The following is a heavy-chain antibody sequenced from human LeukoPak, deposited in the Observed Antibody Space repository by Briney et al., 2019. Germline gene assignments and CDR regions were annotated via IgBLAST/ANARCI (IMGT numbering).Heavy chain of an antibody. Sequence: GGSLRLSCAASGFTFSDYYMSWIRQAPGKGLEWVSYISSSGSTIYYADSVKGRFTISRDNAKNSLYLQMNSLRAEDTAVYYCARDRIPPYYYYYYGMDVWGQGITVTVSS. V-gene: IGHV3-11*01. CDR3: ARDRIPPYYYYYYGMDV. CDR1: GFTFSDYY. J-gene: IGHJ6*02. CDR2: ISSSGSTI.